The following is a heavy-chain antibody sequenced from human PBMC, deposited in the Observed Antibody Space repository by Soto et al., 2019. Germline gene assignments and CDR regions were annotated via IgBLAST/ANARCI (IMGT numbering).Heavy chain of an antibody. Sequence: PSETLSLTCTVSGGSISSSSYYWGWIRQPPGKGLEWIGSIYYSGSTYYNPSLKSRVTISVDTSKNQFSLKLSSVTAADTAVYYCARLPAVAAQGAYYFDYWGQGTLVTVSS. V-gene: IGHV4-39*01. D-gene: IGHD2-15*01. CDR1: GGSISSSSYY. CDR3: ARLPAVAAQGAYYFDY. J-gene: IGHJ4*02. CDR2: IYYSGST.